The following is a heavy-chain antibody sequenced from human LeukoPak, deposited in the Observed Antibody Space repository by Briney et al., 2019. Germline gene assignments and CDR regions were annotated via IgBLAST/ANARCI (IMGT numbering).Heavy chain of an antibody. D-gene: IGHD6-13*01. V-gene: IGHV3-48*03. J-gene: IGHJ4*02. CDR1: GFTFSSYE. CDR2: INSSGSTI. Sequence: PGGSLRLSCAASGFTFSSYEMNWVRQAPGKGLEWVSYINSSGSTIYYADSVKGRFTISRDNAKNSLYLQMNSLRAEDTAVYYCARVEGVIAAADYWGQGTLVTVSS. CDR3: ARVEGVIAAADY.